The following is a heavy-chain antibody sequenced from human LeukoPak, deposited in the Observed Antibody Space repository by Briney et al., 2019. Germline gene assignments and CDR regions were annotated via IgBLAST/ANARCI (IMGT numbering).Heavy chain of an antibody. J-gene: IGHJ4*02. CDR3: ARVARYGDYFVDY. Sequence: PSETLSLTCTVSGGSISSSSYYWGWIRRPPGKGLDWIGSIYYGGSTYYNPSLKSRVTMSVDTSKNQFSLKLSSVTAADTSVYCCARVARYGDYFVDYWGQGTLVTVSS. D-gene: IGHD4-17*01. CDR2: IYYGGST. V-gene: IGHV4-39*01. CDR1: GGSISSSSYY.